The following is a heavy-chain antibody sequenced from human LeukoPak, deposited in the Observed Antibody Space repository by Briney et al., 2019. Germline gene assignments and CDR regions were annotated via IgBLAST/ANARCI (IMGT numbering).Heavy chain of an antibody. V-gene: IGHV3-7*01. CDR2: INQDEGQK. CDR3: ARGNYDI. D-gene: IGHD3-9*01. Sequence: GGSLRLSCEASGFNIRNNWMSWVRLAPGKGLEYVANINQDEGQKYYVDSVKGRFTISKDTAKNSLNLQMNSLRAEDTGVYYCARGNYDIRGQGTLVTVSS. CDR1: GFNIRNNW. J-gene: IGHJ4*02.